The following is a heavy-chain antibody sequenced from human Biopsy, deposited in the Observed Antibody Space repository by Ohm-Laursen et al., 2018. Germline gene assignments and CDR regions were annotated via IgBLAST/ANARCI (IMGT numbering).Heavy chain of an antibody. J-gene: IGHJ1*01. Sequence: SVKVSCNAPGGTFSNYGVNWVRQTPGQGLEWLGGNIPILGTGNYAQKFQDRVTVAADTSTSTATMELRSLRSDDTAMYYCATKLTGYFHHWGQGTLVIVSS. CDR2: NIPILGTG. D-gene: IGHD3-9*01. CDR3: ATKLTGYFHH. V-gene: IGHV1-69*06. CDR1: GGTFSNYG.